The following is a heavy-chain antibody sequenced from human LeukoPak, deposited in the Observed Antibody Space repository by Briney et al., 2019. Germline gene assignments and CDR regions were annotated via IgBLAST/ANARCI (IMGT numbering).Heavy chain of an antibody. J-gene: IGHJ4*02. V-gene: IGHV4-39*01. CDR3: WAIVTTIKLDF. D-gene: IGHD5-12*01. CDR2: VSHSGSI. CDR1: GGSISSSSYS. Sequence: SETLSLTCTVSGGSISSSSYSWGWIRQPPGKGLEWIGSVSHSGSINYDPSLKNRVTISVDTSKNQFSLKLSSVTAADRAVYYCWAIVTTIKLDFWGQGTLVTVSS.